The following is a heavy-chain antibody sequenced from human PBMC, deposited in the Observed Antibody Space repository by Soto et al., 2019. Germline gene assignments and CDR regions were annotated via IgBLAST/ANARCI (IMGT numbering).Heavy chain of an antibody. V-gene: IGHV2-5*02. Sequence: QITLKESGQTLVKPTQIRTLTCTFSGFSLTTRGVGVGWIRQPPGEALEWLALIYWDDDERYSPSLRSRLTTATDTSTIPVVLTMTNLEPVDTGTYYCAHSYSSSPDDGFDVWGQGTRVTVSS. J-gene: IGHJ3*01. CDR3: AHSYSSSPDDGFDV. D-gene: IGHD6-6*01. CDR2: IYWDDDE. CDR1: GFSLTTRGVG.